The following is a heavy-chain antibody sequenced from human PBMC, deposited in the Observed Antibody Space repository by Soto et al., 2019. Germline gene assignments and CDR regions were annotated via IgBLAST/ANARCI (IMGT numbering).Heavy chain of an antibody. J-gene: IGHJ6*02. CDR3: ARGAVTTSHSYYGMGV. CDR2: IIPIFGTA. V-gene: IGHV1-69*01. CDR1: GGTFSSYA. D-gene: IGHD4-17*01. Sequence: QVQLVQSGAEVQKPGSSVKVSCKASGGTFSSYAISWVRQAPGQGLEWMGGIIPIFGTANYAQKFQGRVTITANESTKTAYMELSSLRSEDTAVYYCARGAVTTSHSYYGMGVWGQGHTVTVSS.